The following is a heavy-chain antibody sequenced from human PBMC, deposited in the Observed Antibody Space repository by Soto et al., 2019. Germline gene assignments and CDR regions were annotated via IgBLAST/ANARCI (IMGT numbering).Heavy chain of an antibody. CDR3: ARNPLGVVVITVGWFDP. V-gene: IGHV1-69*01. Sequence: QVQLVQSGAEVKKPGSSVKVSCKASGGTFSSYAISWLRQAPGQGLEWMGGIIPIFGTANYAQKLQGRVTITADESTSTAYMELSSLRSEDTAVYYCARNPLGVVVITVGWFDPWGQGTLVTVSS. D-gene: IGHD3-22*01. CDR1: GGTFSSYA. CDR2: IIPIFGTA. J-gene: IGHJ5*02.